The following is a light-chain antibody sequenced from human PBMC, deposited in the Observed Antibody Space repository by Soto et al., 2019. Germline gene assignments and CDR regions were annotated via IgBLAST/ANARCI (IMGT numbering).Light chain of an antibody. CDR1: QSVSGN. CDR3: QQHNNWPPMT. Sequence: EKVMTQSPATLSVSPGERATLSCRASQSVSGNLAWYQQKPGQAPRLLIYGASTRATGIPARFSGSGSGTEFTLTISSLQSEDFAVYYCQQHNNWPPMTFGPGTKVDVK. J-gene: IGKJ3*01. CDR2: GAS. V-gene: IGKV3-15*01.